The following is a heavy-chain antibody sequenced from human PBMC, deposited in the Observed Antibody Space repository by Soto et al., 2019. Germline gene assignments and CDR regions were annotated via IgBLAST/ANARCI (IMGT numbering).Heavy chain of an antibody. Sequence: EVQLVESGGGLVQPGGSLRVSCAASGFTFSTYSMNWVRQAPGKGLEWGSYMSSRSLTIYYTDSVKGRFTISRDNAKNALYLQMNSLRDEDTAVYYCARGGSSSDNGMDVWGQWTTVTVSS. CDR2: MSSRSLTI. CDR1: GFTFSTYS. V-gene: IGHV3-48*02. D-gene: IGHD6-6*01. J-gene: IGHJ6*02. CDR3: ARGGSSSDNGMDV.